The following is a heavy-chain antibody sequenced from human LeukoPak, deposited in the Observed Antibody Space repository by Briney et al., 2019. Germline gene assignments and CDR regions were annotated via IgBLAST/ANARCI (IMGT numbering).Heavy chain of an antibody. CDR3: AKYIVGSMVRGVIGY. J-gene: IGHJ4*02. Sequence: GGSLRLSCAASGFTFSSYDMSWVRQAPGKGLEWVSEISGSGGSTYYADSVKGRFTISRDNSKNTLYLQMNSLRVDDTAVYYCAKYIVGSMVRGVIGYWGQGTLVTVSS. CDR1: GFTFSSYD. CDR2: ISGSGGST. D-gene: IGHD3-10*01. V-gene: IGHV3-23*01.